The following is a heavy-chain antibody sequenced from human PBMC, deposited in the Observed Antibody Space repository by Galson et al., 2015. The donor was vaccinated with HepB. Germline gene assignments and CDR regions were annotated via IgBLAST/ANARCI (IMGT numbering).Heavy chain of an antibody. CDR3: ARGMVRGVISGLGDY. J-gene: IGHJ4*02. CDR2: INPSGGST. Sequence: SVKVSCKASGYTFTSYAMHWVRQAPGQGLEWMGIINPSGGSTSYAQKFQGRVTMTRDTSTSTVYMELSSLRSEDTAVYYCARGMVRGVISGLGDYWGQGTLVTVSS. V-gene: IGHV1-46*01. CDR1: GYTFTSYA. D-gene: IGHD3-10*01.